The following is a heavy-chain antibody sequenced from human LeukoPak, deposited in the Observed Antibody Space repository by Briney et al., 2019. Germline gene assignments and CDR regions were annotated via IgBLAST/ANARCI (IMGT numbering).Heavy chain of an antibody. CDR3: ARAHLLSYDFWSGNFDY. CDR2: ISYDGSNK. CDR1: GFTFSSYA. Sequence: GRSLRLSCAASGFTFSSYAMHWVRQAPGKGLEWVAVISYDGSNKYYADSVKGRFTISRDNSKNTLYLQMNSLRAEDTAVYYCARAHLLSYDFWSGNFDYWGQGTLVTVSS. V-gene: IGHV3-30-3*01. J-gene: IGHJ4*02. D-gene: IGHD3-3*01.